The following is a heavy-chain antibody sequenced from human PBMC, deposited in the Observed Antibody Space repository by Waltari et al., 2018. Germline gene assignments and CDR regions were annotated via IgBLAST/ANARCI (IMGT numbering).Heavy chain of an antibody. CDR1: GGTFSNYV. V-gene: IGHV1-69*10. CDR2: VIPGLGIV. J-gene: IGHJ6*03. Sequence: QVRLVQSGTEVRKPGSSVKVSCKATGGTFSNYVINWVRQAPGKGLEWMGGVIPGLGIVNYAQKFQGRVTIVADTSTTTASMELSSLKSEDTAVYYCARGKYYYYYMDVWGEGTTVTVS. CDR3: ARGKYYYYYMDV.